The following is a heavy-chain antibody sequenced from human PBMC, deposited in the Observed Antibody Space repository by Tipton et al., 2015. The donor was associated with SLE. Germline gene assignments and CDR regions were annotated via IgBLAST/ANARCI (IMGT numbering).Heavy chain of an antibody. CDR3: ARSAEYFQD. CDR2: IYYSGST. V-gene: IGHV4-61*05. Sequence: LSLTCTVSGGSISSSSYYWGWIRQPPGKGLEWIGYIYYSGSTNYNPSLKSRVTISVDTSKNQFSLKLSSVTAADTAVYYCARSAEYFQDWGQGTLVTVSS. J-gene: IGHJ1*01. CDR1: GGSISSSSYY.